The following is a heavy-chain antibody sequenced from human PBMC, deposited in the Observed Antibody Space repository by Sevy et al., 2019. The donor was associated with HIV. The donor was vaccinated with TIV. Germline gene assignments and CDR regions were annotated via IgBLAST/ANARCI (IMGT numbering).Heavy chain of an antibody. Sequence: GGSLRLSCAVSGFNFSNYSMDWVRQAPGKGLEWVSSISSSGSYIYYSDSLKGRITISRDNAKDSVYLQMNSLRAEDTAVYYCASQFDYWGQGTLVTVSS. CDR3: ASQFDY. V-gene: IGHV3-21*01. CDR2: ISSSGSYI. CDR1: GFNFSNYS. J-gene: IGHJ4*02.